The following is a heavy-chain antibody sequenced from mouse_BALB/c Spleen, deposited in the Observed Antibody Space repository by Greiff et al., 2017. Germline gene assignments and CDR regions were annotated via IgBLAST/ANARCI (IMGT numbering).Heavy chain of an antibody. CDR3: AREDGNHWFAY. Sequence: EVQLQQSGPELVKPGASVKISCKASGYSFTGYYMHWVKQSHVKSLEWIGRINPYNGATSYNQNFKDKASLTVDKSSSTAYMELHSLTSEDSAVYYCAREDGNHWFAYWGQGTLVTVSA. CDR2: INPYNGAT. CDR1: GYSFTGYY. D-gene: IGHD1-1*01. J-gene: IGHJ3*01. V-gene: IGHV1-31*01.